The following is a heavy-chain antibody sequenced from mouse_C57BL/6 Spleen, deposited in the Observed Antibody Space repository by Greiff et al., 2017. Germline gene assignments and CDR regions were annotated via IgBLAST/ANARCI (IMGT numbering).Heavy chain of an antibody. CDR1: GFTFTDYY. V-gene: IGHV7-3*01. CDR3: ARYGPYYYAMDY. Sequence: EVQVVESGGGFVPPGGSLSLSCAASGFTFTDYYMSWVRQPPGKALEWLGFIRNKANGYTTEYSASVKGRFTISRDNSQSFLYLQMNALGASESDSYYSARYGPYYYAMDYWGQGTSVTVSS. CDR2: IRNKANGYTT. J-gene: IGHJ4*01.